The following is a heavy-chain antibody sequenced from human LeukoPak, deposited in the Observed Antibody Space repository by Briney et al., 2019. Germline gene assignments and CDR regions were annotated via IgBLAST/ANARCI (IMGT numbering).Heavy chain of an antibody. J-gene: IGHJ6*03. CDR3: ARLDTYYYYMDV. V-gene: IGHV4-39*01. Sequence: SETLSLNCTVSAGSISSSSYYWGWIRQPPGKGLEWIGSIYYSGSTYYNPSLKSRVTISVDTSKNQFSLKLSSVTAADTAVYYCARLDTYYYYMDVWGKGTTVTVSS. CDR1: AGSISSSSYY. CDR2: IYYSGST.